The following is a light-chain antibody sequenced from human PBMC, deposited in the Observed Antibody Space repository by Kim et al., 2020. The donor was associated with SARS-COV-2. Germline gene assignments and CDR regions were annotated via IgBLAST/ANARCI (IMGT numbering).Light chain of an antibody. Sequence: APGKTAMITCGGNNIGRRSVHWYQQMPGQAPVLVISDESDRPSGIPERFSGSTSGSTATLTIRRVEVGDEADYYCQVWDPSSDHWLFGGGTQLTVL. J-gene: IGLJ3*02. CDR2: DES. CDR3: QVWDPSSDHWL. CDR1: NIGRRS. V-gene: IGLV3-21*03.